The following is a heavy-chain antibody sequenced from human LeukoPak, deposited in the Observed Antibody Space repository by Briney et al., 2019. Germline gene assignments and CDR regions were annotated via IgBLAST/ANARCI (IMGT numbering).Heavy chain of an antibody. CDR1: GFTFDDYA. D-gene: IGHD3-10*01. CDR2: ISWNSGSI. J-gene: IGHJ4*02. CDR3: AKEYYGSGSFDY. V-gene: IGHV3-9*01. Sequence: GGSLRLSCAASGFTFDDYAMHWVRQAPGKGLEWVSGISWNSGSIGYADSVKGRFTISRDNAKNSLYLQMNSLRAEDTALYYCAKEYYGSGSFDYWGQGTLVTVSS.